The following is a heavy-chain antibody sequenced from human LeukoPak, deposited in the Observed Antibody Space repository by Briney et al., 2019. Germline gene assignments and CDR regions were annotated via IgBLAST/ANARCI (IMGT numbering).Heavy chain of an antibody. CDR2: TSPNSGNT. CDR3: AREKDQSYSSGWFWKYYYYGMDV. D-gene: IGHD6-19*01. J-gene: IGHJ6*02. V-gene: IGHV1-8*01. Sequence: ASVKVSCKASGYTFTSHDINWVRQATGQGLEWMGWTSPNSGNTGYAQKFQGRVTMTRNTSMSTAYMELSSLRSEDTAVYYCAREKDQSYSSGWFWKYYYYGMDVWGQGTTVTVSS. CDR1: GYTFTSHD.